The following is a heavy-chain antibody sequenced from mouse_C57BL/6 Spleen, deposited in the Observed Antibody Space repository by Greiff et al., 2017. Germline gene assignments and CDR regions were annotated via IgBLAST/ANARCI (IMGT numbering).Heavy chain of an antibody. CDR2: IDPSDSYT. D-gene: IGHD2-4*01. CDR3: AILGGLRPFAY. J-gene: IGHJ3*01. V-gene: IGHV1-50*01. CDR1: GYTFTSYW. Sequence: QVQLQQPGAELVKPGASVKLSCKASGYTFTSYWMQWVKQRPGQGLEWIGEIDPSDSYTNYNQKFKGKATLTVDTSSSTAYMQLSSLTSADSAVYYCAILGGLRPFAYWGQGTLVTVSA.